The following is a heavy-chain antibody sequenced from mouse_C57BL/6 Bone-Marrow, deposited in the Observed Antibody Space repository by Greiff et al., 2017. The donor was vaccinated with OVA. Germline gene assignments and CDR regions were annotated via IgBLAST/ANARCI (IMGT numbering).Heavy chain of an antibody. D-gene: IGHD2-1*01. CDR1: GYSITSGYY. CDR2: IRYAGST. Sequence: EVQLQESGPGLVKPSQSLSLTCSVTGYSITSGYYWNWIRQFPGNKLEWMGYIRYAGSTNYNPSLKNRIPITRDTSKNQFFLKLNSVTTEDTATYYGARVPIYPYAMDYWGQGTSVTVSS. J-gene: IGHJ4*01. CDR3: ARVPIYPYAMDY. V-gene: IGHV3-6*01.